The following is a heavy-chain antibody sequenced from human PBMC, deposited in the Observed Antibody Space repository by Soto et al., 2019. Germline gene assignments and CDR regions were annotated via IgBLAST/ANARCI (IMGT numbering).Heavy chain of an antibody. CDR1: GFTFSDYY. V-gene: IGHV3-11*01. CDR3: ARTIFPNGFDP. Sequence: GGSLRLSCAASGFTFSDYYMSWIRQAPGKGLEWVSYISSGGGTFYYADSVKGRFTISRDNARKSVYLQMSTLRADDTAVYFCARTIFPNGFDPWGQGTLVTVSS. D-gene: IGHD3-3*01. CDR2: ISSGGGTF. J-gene: IGHJ5*02.